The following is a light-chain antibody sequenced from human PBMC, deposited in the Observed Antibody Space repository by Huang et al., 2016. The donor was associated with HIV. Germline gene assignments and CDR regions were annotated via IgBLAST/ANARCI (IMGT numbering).Light chain of an antibody. CDR1: QSLILRDEYHY. V-gene: IGKV2-28*01. CDR3: FQGLQTPDT. Sequence: EIVLTQSPLSLPVPPGEPASISCRSSQSLILRDEYHYLDWYLQRPGQSPQLLIYLTSHRASGVPDRCSGVISGTEFTLKSSRVEAEDVGVDYCFQGLQTPDTFGQGTKLEIK. J-gene: IGKJ2*01. CDR2: LTS.